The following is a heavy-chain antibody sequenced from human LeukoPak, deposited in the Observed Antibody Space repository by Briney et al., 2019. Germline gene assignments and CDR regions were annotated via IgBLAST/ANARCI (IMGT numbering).Heavy chain of an antibody. V-gene: IGHV3-7*03. Sequence: GGSLRLSCAASGFTFSSYWMSWVRQAPGKGLEWVANIKQDGSEKYYVDSVKGRFTISRDNAKNSLYLQMNRQRAEDTGVYYCARDGSSWSQNFDYWGQGTLVTVSS. J-gene: IGHJ4*02. D-gene: IGHD6-13*01. CDR2: IKQDGSEK. CDR3: ARDGSSWSQNFDY. CDR1: GFTFSSYW.